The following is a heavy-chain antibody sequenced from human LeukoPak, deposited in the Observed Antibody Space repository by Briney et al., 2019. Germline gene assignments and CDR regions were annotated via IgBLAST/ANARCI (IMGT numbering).Heavy chain of an antibody. Sequence: SETLSLTCTVSGGSISTSGYYWGWIRQPPGKGLQWIGSIYYNGSTYYNPSLKSRVTISVDTSKNQFSLKLSSVTAADTAVYYCARETYSRGWTWIDYWGQGTLVTVSS. D-gene: IGHD6-19*01. CDR3: ARETYSRGWTWIDY. CDR1: GGSISTSGYY. J-gene: IGHJ4*02. CDR2: IYYNGST. V-gene: IGHV4-39*07.